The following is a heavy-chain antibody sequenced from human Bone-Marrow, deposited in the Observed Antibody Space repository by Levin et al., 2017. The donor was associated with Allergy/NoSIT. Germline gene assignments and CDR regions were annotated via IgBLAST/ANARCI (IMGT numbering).Heavy chain of an antibody. CDR3: AREGDSSGWVDY. CDR2: ISSSGSTI. J-gene: IGHJ4*02. D-gene: IGHD6-19*01. Sequence: LSLTCAASGFTFSDYYMSWIRQAPGKGLEWVSYISSSGSTIYYADSVKGRFTISRDNAKNSLYLQMNSLRAEDTAVYYCAREGDSSGWVDYWGQGTLVTVSS. V-gene: IGHV3-11*01. CDR1: GFTFSDYY.